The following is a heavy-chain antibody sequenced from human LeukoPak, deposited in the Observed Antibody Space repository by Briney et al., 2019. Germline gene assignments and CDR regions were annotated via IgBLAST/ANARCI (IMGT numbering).Heavy chain of an antibody. D-gene: IGHD2-15*01. CDR3: ARALLGYCSGGSCYLDY. CDR1: GGSFSGYY. CDR2: INHSGST. J-gene: IGHJ4*02. Sequence: SETLSLTCAVYGGSFSGYYWSWIRQPPGKGLEWIGEINHSGSTNYNPSLKSRVTISVDTSKNQFSLKLSSVTAADSAVYYCARALLGYCSGGSCYLDYWGQGILVTVSS. V-gene: IGHV4-34*01.